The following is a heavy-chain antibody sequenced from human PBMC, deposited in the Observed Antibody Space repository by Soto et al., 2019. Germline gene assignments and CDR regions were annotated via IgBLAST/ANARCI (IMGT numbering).Heavy chain of an antibody. J-gene: IGHJ2*01. V-gene: IGHV3-23*01. CDR2: ISGSGGST. CDR1: GFTFSSYA. Sequence: EVQLLESGGGLVQPGGSLRLSCAASGFTFSSYAMSWVRQAPGKGLEWVSAISGSGGSTYYADSVKGRFTISRDNSKNTLYLQMNSLRAEDTAVYYCAKAAPGATMIVVVTARWYFDLWGRGTLVTVSS. D-gene: IGHD3-22*01. CDR3: AKAAPGATMIVVVTARWYFDL.